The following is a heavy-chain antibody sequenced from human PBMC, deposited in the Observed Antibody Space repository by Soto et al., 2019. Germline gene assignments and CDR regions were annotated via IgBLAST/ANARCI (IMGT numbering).Heavy chain of an antibody. J-gene: IGHJ4*02. CDR1: GFTFSSYS. CDR3: ANGSSSWYFGY. Sequence: EVQLVESGGGLVQPGGSLRLSCAASGFTFSSYSMNWVRQAPGKGLEWVSYISSSSSTIYYADSVKGRFTISRDNAKNSLYLQMNSLRAEDTAVYYCANGSSSWYFGYWGQGTLVTVSS. CDR2: ISSSSSTI. D-gene: IGHD6-13*01. V-gene: IGHV3-48*01.